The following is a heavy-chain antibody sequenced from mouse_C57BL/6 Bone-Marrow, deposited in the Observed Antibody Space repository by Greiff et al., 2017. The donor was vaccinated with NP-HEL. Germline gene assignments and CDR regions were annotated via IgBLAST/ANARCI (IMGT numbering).Heavy chain of an antibody. Sequence: EVKLQESGAELVKPGASVKLSCTASGFNIKDYYMHWVKQRTEQGLEWIGMIDPEDGETKYAPKFQGKATITADTSSNTAYLQRSSLTSEDTAVYYSAHTPGIYAMDYWGQGTSVTVSS. CDR2: IDPEDGET. CDR3: AHTPGIYAMDY. V-gene: IGHV14-2*01. CDR1: GFNIKDYY. J-gene: IGHJ4*01.